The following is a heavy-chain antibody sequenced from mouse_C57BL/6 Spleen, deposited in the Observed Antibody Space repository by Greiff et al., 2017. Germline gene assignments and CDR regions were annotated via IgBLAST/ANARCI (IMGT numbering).Heavy chain of an antibody. J-gene: IGHJ2*01. CDR1: GYSITSGYD. CDR2: ISYSGST. V-gene: IGHV3-1*01. CDR3: ARGLFPSYYFDY. Sequence: DVKLVESGPGMVKPSQSLSLTCTVTGYSITSGYDWHWIRHFPGNKLEWMGYISYSGSTNYNPSLKSRISITHDTSKNHFFLKLNSVTTEDTATYYCARGLFPSYYFDYWGQGTTLTVSS.